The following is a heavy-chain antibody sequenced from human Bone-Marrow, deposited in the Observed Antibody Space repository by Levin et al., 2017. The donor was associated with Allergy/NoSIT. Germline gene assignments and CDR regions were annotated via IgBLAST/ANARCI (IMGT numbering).Heavy chain of an antibody. CDR2: VSIDGSVK. Sequence: GGSLRLSCAASEFIYSGHWMDWVRQAPGKGLVWVSGVSIDGSVKTYADSVKGRFTISRDNAKNTLYLQMDSLRVEDTAIYYCTRGRYWAFDIWGQGTMVTVSS. V-gene: IGHV3-74*01. CDR3: TRGRYWAFDI. D-gene: IGHD3-10*01. CDR1: EFIYSGHW. J-gene: IGHJ3*02.